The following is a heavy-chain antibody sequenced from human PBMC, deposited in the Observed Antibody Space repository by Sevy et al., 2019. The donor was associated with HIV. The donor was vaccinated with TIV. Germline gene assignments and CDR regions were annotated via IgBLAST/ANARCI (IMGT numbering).Heavy chain of an antibody. CDR2: IKSKTDGGTT. V-gene: IGHV3-15*01. Sequence: GGSLRLSCAASGFTFSNAWMSWVRQAPGKGLEWVGRIKSKTDGGTTDYAAPVKGRFTISRDDSKNTRYLQMNSLKTEETAVYYCTTTPPEYDYIWGSYRDPWFDPWGQGTLVTVSS. D-gene: IGHD3-16*02. CDR1: GFTFSNAW. J-gene: IGHJ5*02. CDR3: TTTPPEYDYIWGSYRDPWFDP.